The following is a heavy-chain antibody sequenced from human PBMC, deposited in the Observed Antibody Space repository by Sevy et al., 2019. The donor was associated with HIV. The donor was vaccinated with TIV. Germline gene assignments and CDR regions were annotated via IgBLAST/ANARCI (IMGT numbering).Heavy chain of an antibody. CDR2: LSFGCDEI. CDR1: GFTFSKYS. Sequence: GGSLRLSCTASGFTFSKYSMSWVRQPPGNGLEWVSTLSFGCDEINYADSVKGRFTISRDNSKSSVYLQMNNLRPEDTAVYYCAREGCTKPHDYWGQGTLVTVSS. CDR3: AREGCTKPHDY. D-gene: IGHD2-8*01. J-gene: IGHJ4*02. V-gene: IGHV3-23*01.